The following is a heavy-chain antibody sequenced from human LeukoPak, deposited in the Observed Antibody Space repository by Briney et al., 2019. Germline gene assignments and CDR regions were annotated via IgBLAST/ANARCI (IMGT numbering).Heavy chain of an antibody. CDR2: ISSSGATI. CDR3: ARVKGFYDSSGYRFDF. V-gene: IGHV3-11*01. J-gene: IGHJ4*02. D-gene: IGHD3-22*01. Sequence: PGGSLRLSCATSGFTFSDYYMTWIRQAPGKGLEFISYISSSGATIFYADSVRGRFTLSRDNAKNSLYLQMNSLTVDDTAIYYCARVKGFYDSSGYRFDFWGQGTLVTVSS. CDR1: GFTFSDYY.